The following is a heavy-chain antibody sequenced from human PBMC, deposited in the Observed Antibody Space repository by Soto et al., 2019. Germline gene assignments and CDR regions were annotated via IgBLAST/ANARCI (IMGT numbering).Heavy chain of an antibody. D-gene: IGHD2-2*01. J-gene: IGHJ4*02. V-gene: IGHV4-39*01. Sequence: QVQLQESGPGLVKPSETLSLTCTVSGGSISSSSYYWGWIRQPPGKGLEWIGSIYYSGSTYYNPSLEGRVTISVDTSKNQFSLKLSSVTAPDTAVYYCANAPYFDYWSQGTLVTVSS. CDR2: IYYSGST. CDR1: GGSISSSSYY. CDR3: ANAPYFDY.